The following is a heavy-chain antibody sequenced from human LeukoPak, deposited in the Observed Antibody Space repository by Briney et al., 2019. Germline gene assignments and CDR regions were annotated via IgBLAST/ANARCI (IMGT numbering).Heavy chain of an antibody. D-gene: IGHD2-2*01. CDR2: ISYDGSNK. CDR3: AKGTGYCSSTSCYFGY. J-gene: IGHJ4*02. CDR1: GFTFSSYG. V-gene: IGHV3-30*18. Sequence: SLRLSCAASGFTFSSYGMHWVRQAPGKGLEWVAVISYDGSNKYYADSVKGRFTISRDNSKNTLYLQMNSLRAEDTAVYYCAKGTGYCSSTSCYFGYWGQGTLVTVSS.